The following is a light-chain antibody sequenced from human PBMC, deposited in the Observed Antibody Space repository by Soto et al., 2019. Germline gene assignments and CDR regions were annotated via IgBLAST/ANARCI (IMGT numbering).Light chain of an antibody. V-gene: IGKV3-11*01. Sequence: SVSSYLAWYQQKPGQAPRLLIYDASYRATDIPPRFSGSGSGTDFTLTISRLAAEDFAVYYGQQRRSRTRRMRVGRGTRLEIK. J-gene: IGKJ5*01. CDR1: SVSSY. CDR2: DAS. CDR3: QQRRSRTRRMR.